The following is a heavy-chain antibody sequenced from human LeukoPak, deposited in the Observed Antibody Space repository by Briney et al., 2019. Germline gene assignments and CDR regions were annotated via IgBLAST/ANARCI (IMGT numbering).Heavy chain of an antibody. Sequence: ASETLSLTCTISGGSISNYYWSWIRQPPGKELEWVGYMYYSGSTDYNPSLKSRVTMSVDTSKNQISLNLTSVSAADTAVYYCARRGTGGVYYGMDVWGRGTTVTVSS. D-gene: IGHD1-26*01. CDR2: MYYSGST. J-gene: IGHJ6*02. CDR3: ARRGTGGVYYGMDV. CDR1: GGSISNYY. V-gene: IGHV4-59*08.